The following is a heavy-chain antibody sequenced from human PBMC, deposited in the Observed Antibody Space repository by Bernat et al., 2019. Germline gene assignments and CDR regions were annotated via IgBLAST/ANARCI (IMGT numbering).Heavy chain of an antibody. D-gene: IGHD6-13*01. V-gene: IGHV1-2*04. CDR1: GYTFTGYY. CDR2: INPNSGGT. CDR3: ATSSKYSSSWYDY. Sequence: QVQLVQSGAEVKKPGASVKVSCKASGYTFTGYYMHWVRQAPGQGLGWMGWINPNSGGTNYAQKFQGWVTMTSDTSISTAYMELSRLRSDDTAVYYCATSSKYSSSWYDYWGQGTLVTVSS. J-gene: IGHJ4*02.